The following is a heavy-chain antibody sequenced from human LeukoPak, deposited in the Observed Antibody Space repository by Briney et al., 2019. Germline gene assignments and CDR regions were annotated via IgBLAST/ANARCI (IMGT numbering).Heavy chain of an antibody. CDR1: GYTFTGYY. CDR2: INPNSGGT. V-gene: IGHV1-2*02. CDR3: ARGDSSGYYLPSDY. D-gene: IGHD3-22*01. J-gene: IGHJ4*02. Sequence: ASVKVSCKASGYTFTGYYMHWVRQAPGQGLEWMGWINPNSGGTNYAQKFQGRVTMTRDTSISTAYMELSRLRSDDTAVYYCARGDSSGYYLPSDYWGQGTLVTVSS.